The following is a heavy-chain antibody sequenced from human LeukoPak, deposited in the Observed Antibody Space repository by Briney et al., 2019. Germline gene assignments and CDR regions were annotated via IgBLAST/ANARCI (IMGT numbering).Heavy chain of an antibody. D-gene: IGHD6-19*01. V-gene: IGHV3-30*18. J-gene: IGHJ4*02. Sequence: GRSLRLSCAASGFTFSSYGMHWVRQAPGKGLEWVAVISYDGSNTYYADSVKGRFTISRDNSKNTLYLQMNSLRAEDTAVYYCAKDADSSGWYYTFFDYWGQGTLVTVSS. CDR2: ISYDGSNT. CDR3: AKDADSSGWYYTFFDY. CDR1: GFTFSSYG.